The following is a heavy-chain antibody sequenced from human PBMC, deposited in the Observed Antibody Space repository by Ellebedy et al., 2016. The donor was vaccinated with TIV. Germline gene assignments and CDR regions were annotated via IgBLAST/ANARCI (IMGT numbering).Heavy chain of an antibody. D-gene: IGHD3-3*01. J-gene: IGHJ6*02. CDR2: IVVGSGNT. CDR3: AIPYDFWSGYPLQTYYYGMDV. CDR1: GFTFTSSA. Sequence: SVKVSXXASGFTFTSSAVQWVRQARGQRLEWIGWIVVGSGNTNYAQKFQERVTITRDMSTSTAYMELSSLRSEDTAVYYCAIPYDFWSGYPLQTYYYGMDVWGQGTTVTVSS. V-gene: IGHV1-58*01.